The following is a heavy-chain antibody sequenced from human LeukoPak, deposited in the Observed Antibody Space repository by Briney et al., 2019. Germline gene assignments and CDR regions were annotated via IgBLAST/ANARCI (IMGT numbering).Heavy chain of an antibody. J-gene: IGHJ4*02. CDR2: VYHSGSP. CDR1: GYSISSASY. CDR3: ARPISSQGYFGVVID. V-gene: IGHV4-38-2*01. D-gene: IGHD3-3*01. Sequence: SETLSLTCAVSGYSISSASYWGWIRQPPGKGLEWIGNVYHSGSPYYNPSLKSRVTISVDTSKNQFSLKLSSVTAADTAVYYCARPISSQGYFGVVIDWGQGTLVTVSS.